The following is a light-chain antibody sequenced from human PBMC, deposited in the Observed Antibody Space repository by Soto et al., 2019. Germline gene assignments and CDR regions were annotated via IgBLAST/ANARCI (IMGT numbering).Light chain of an antibody. CDR2: GAS. Sequence: EIVMTQSPGTLSVSTGEGATLSCRASQSVDSNLAWYQQKPGQAPRLLIYGASTRPTGIPDRFSGSGSGTDFTLTISSLETEDFAVYYCQQRSNWPLTFGGGTKVDIK. J-gene: IGKJ4*01. V-gene: IGKV3D-15*01. CDR1: QSVDSN. CDR3: QQRSNWPLT.